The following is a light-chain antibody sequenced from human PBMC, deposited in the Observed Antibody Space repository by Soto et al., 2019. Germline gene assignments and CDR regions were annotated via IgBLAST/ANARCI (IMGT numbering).Light chain of an antibody. CDR3: QHYNSYSEA. V-gene: IGKV1-5*03. Sequence: DIQMTQSPCTRSVPFVHRRTITCLASQTISSWLAWYQQKPGKAPKLLIYKASTLKSGVPSRFSGSGSGTEFTLTISSLQPDDFATYYCQHYNSYSEAFGQGTKVDIK. CDR2: KAS. CDR1: QTISSW. J-gene: IGKJ1*01.